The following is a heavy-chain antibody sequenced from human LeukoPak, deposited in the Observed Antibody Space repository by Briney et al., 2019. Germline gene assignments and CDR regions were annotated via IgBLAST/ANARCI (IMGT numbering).Heavy chain of an antibody. CDR3: ARDRIAAAEFDY. V-gene: IGHV4-39*07. CDR1: GGSISSSSYY. CDR2: TYYSGST. D-gene: IGHD6-13*01. Sequence: SETLSLTCTVSGGSISSSSYYWGWIRQPPGKGLVWIGSTYYSGSTYYNPSLQSRVTISVDTSKNQFSLKLSSVTAADTAVYYCARDRIAAAEFDYWGQGTLVTVSS. J-gene: IGHJ4*02.